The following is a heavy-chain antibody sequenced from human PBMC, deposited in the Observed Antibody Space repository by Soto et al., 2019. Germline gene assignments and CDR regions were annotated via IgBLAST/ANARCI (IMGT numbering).Heavy chain of an antibody. V-gene: IGHV4-34*01. D-gene: IGHD2-2*01. Sequence: KTSETLSLTCAVYGGSFSGYYWSWIRQPPGKGLEWIGEINHSGSTNYNPSLKSRVTISVDTSKNQFSLKLSSVTAADTAVYYCARGRTPAAIAYWFDPWGQGTLVTVSS. CDR1: GGSFSGYY. CDR2: INHSGST. J-gene: IGHJ5*02. CDR3: ARGRTPAAIAYWFDP.